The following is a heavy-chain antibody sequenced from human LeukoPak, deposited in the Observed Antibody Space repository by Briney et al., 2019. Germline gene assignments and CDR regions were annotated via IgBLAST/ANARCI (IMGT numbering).Heavy chain of an antibody. V-gene: IGHV3-30*02. D-gene: IGHD1-26*01. Sequence: PGGSLRLSCAASGFTFSSYGMHWVRQAPGKGLEWVAFIRYDGSNKYYADSVKGRFTISRDNSKNTLYLQMNSLRAEDTAVYYCARDPNSGSYFDYWGQGTLVTVSS. CDR3: ARDPNSGSYFDY. CDR2: IRYDGSNK. CDR1: GFTFSSYG. J-gene: IGHJ4*03.